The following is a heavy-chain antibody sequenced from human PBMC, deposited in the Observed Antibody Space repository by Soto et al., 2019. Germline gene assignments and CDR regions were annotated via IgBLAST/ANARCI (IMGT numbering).Heavy chain of an antibody. V-gene: IGHV4-59*01. D-gene: IGHD3-10*02. CDR1: GGSISSYY. Sequence: PSETLSLTCTVSGGSISSYYWSWIRQPPGKGLEWIGYIHYSGSTNYNPSLKSRVTISVDTSKNQFSLKLSSVTAADTAVYYCARERRSSVRSAFDIWGQGTMVTVSS. CDR2: IHYSGST. CDR3: ARERRSSVRSAFDI. J-gene: IGHJ3*02.